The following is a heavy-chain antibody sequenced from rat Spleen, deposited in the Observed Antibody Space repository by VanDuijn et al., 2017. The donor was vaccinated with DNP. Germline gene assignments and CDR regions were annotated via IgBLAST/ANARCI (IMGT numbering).Heavy chain of an antibody. V-gene: IGHV5-7*01. D-gene: IGHD1-1*01. Sequence: EVQLVESGGGLVQPGRSLKLSCAASGFTFSDYYMAWVRQAPTRGLEWVASISYDGSSTYYRDSVKGRFTISRDNAKSTLNLQMDSLRSEDTATYYCASPIYSWGQGTSVTVSS. CDR2: ISYDGSST. CDR1: GFTFSDYY. J-gene: IGHJ4*01. CDR3: ASPIYS.